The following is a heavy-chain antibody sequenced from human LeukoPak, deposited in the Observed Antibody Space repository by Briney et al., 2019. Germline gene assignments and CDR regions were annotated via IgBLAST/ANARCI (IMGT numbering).Heavy chain of an antibody. J-gene: IGHJ3*02. V-gene: IGHV3-30-3*01. CDR1: GFTFSSYA. Sequence: GGSLRLSCAASGFTFSSYALHWVRQAPGKGLEWVAVISSDGNNKYYADSVKGRFTISRDDSKNTLYLQMNSLRAGDTAVYYCARGMSAYDAFDIWGQGTMVTVSS. CDR3: ARGMSAYDAFDI. CDR2: ISSDGNNK.